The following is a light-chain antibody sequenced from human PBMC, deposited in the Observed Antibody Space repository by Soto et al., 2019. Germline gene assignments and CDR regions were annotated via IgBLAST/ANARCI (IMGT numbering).Light chain of an antibody. Sequence: SYELTQPLSVSVALGQTARITCGGNNIASKNVHWYQQRPGQAPILVIYRDNNRPSGIPERFSGSNSGNTATLTINGAQAGDEADYFCQVCDSSTVFGGGTKLTVL. CDR2: RDN. J-gene: IGLJ2*01. V-gene: IGLV3-9*01. CDR3: QVCDSSTV. CDR1: NIASKN.